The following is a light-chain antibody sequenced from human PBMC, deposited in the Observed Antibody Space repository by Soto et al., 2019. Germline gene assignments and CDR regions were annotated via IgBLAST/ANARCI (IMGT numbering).Light chain of an antibody. Sequence: DIQMTQSPSSLSASGGDRVAITCQASQTISGFLNWYQQKPGEAPKLLIYAASTLQSGVPSRFSGSGSGTDFTLTISSLQPEDFATYYCQQSYIAPLTFGGGTRVEI. V-gene: IGKV1-39*01. CDR2: AAS. CDR1: QTISGF. CDR3: QQSYIAPLT. J-gene: IGKJ4*01.